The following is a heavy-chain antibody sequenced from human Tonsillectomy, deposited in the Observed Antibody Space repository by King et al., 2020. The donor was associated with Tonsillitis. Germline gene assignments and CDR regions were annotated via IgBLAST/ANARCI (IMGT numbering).Heavy chain of an antibody. Sequence: VQLVESGGGLVKPGGSLRLSCAASGFTFSDAWMSWVRQAPGKGLEWVGRIKSKTDGETTDYIAPVRGRFAVSRDDARNSLYLQMNSLQTEATAVYYCTTTRRVTAAGTGGDFDNWGQGTQVTVSS. CDR3: TTTRRVTAAGTGGDFDN. CDR1: GFTFSDAW. CDR2: IKSKTDGETT. V-gene: IGHV3-15*01. J-gene: IGHJ4*02. D-gene: IGHD6-13*01.